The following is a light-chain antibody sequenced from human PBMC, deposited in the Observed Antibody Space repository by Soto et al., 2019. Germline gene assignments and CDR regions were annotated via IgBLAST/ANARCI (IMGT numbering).Light chain of an antibody. V-gene: IGKV3-15*01. J-gene: IGKJ1*01. CDR2: DAS. Sequence: ILMTQSPATLSVSPGERATLSCRASQSVSNNLAWYQQKPGQAPRLLIYDASTRASGIPATFSGSGSGTEFTLTISVLQSEDFAAYYGHQYKNWPPWTFGQGTKVEIK. CDR1: QSVSNN. CDR3: HQYKNWPPWT.